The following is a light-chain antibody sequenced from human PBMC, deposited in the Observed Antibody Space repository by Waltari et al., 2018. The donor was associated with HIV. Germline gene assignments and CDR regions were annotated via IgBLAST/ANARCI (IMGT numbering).Light chain of an antibody. J-gene: IGLJ1*01. Sequence: QSVLTQPPSASGTPGQRVTVSCSGSRSNIGSNYVYWYQQLPGTAPNLLRSRNYQRPSGVPDRVSGSKAGTSASRAISGLRSEDEADYYCAAWDGSLSNYVFGTGTKVTVL. CDR3: AAWDGSLSNYV. V-gene: IGLV1-47*01. CDR2: RNY. CDR1: RSNIGSNY.